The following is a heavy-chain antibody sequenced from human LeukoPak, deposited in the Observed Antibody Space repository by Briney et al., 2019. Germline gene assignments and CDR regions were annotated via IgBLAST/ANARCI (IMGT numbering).Heavy chain of an antibody. J-gene: IGHJ3*02. CDR2: IYTGGGT. D-gene: IGHD5-18*01. V-gene: IGHV3-53*01. CDR3: AAEGSGDSYGTEAFHI. Sequence: GGSLSLSCAASGFIVSNSYMSWVRQAPGKGLECVSVIYTGGGTFYTDSVKGRFTISRDNSKNMIYLQMNSLRAEDTAVYYCAAEGSGDSYGTEAFHIWGQGTMVTVSS. CDR1: GFIVSNSY.